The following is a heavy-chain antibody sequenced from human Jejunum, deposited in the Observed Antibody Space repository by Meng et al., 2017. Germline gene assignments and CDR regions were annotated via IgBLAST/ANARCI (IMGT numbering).Heavy chain of an antibody. V-gene: IGHV4-39*01. CDR2: VYYTGSP. Sequence: QLKLQESGPGLVKLSETLSLPSTVSGGSISSSGNYWGWIRQPPGKGLEWIGTVYYTGSPYYSPSLKSRVTISADTSRNQFSLKLSSITAADTAVYYCARLQHRGPVKVDDWGQGTLVTVSS. D-gene: IGHD1-14*01. CDR3: ARLQHRGPVKVDD. CDR1: GGSISSSGNY. J-gene: IGHJ4*02.